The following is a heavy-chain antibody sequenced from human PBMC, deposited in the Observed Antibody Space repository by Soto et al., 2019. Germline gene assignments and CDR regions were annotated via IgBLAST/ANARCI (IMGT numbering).Heavy chain of an antibody. D-gene: IGHD2-21*02. J-gene: IGHJ6*02. CDR3: ARVKYCPPSYYYYGMDV. V-gene: IGHV1-18*01. CDR1: GYTFTSYG. Sequence: QVQLVQSGAEVKKPGASVKVSCKASGYTFTSYGISWVRQAPGQGLECMGWISAYNGNTNYAQKLQGRVTMTTDTSTSTAYMELRSLRSDDTSVYYCARVKYCPPSYYYYGMDVWGQGTTVTVSS. CDR2: ISAYNGNT.